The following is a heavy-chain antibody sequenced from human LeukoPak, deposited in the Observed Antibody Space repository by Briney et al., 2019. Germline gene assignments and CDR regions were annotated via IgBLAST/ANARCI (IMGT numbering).Heavy chain of an antibody. CDR2: ISAYNGNT. J-gene: IGHJ4*02. V-gene: IGHV1-18*04. Sequence: GASVKVSCKASGYTFTSYGISWVQQAPGQGLEWMGWISAYNGNTNYAQKLQGRVTMTTDTSTSTAYMELRSLRSDDTAVYYCARDKGYDILTGYEKFDYWGQGTLVTVSS. CDR1: GYTFTSYG. D-gene: IGHD3-9*01. CDR3: ARDKGYDILTGYEKFDY.